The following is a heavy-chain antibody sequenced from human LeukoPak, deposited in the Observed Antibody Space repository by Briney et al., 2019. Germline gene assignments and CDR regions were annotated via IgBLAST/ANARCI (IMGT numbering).Heavy chain of an antibody. CDR2: IYYSGST. V-gene: IGHV4-39*07. D-gene: IGHD3-22*01. CDR1: GGSISSSSYY. Sequence: ASETLSLTCTVSGGSISSSSYYWGWIRQPPGKGLEWIGSIYYSGSTYYNPSLKSRVTISVDTSKNPFSLKLSSVTAADTAVYYCARENDSSGRYYYYYMDVWGKGTTVTVSS. J-gene: IGHJ6*03. CDR3: ARENDSSGRYYYYYMDV.